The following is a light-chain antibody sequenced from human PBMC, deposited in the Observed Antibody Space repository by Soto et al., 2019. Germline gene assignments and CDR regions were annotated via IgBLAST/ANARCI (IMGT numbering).Light chain of an antibody. Sequence: EVVLTHSPATLSFSPGKGITLSCRASQSIGSLLVLYQHKPGQAPRLVIFDASNRAPGVPARLSGSGPGTDLTLTTGSLEPEDVAVYYCQQRKNWTLPSGQGTQREI. CDR3: QQRKNWTLP. CDR2: DAS. V-gene: IGKV3D-11*02. CDR1: QSIGSL. J-gene: IGKJ5*01.